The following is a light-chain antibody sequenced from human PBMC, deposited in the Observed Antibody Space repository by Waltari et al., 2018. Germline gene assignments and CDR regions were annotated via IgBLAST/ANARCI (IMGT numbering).Light chain of an antibody. CDR2: SAS. CDR1: QGISIY. J-gene: IGKJ4*01. Sequence: DIQLTQSPSFLSASVGDRVTITFRASQGISIYVAWYQQNPGQAPRLLIHSASTLQSGVPSRFSGSGSGTEFTLTISSLQPEDFASYYCQQLSSPPLTFGAGTTVEI. V-gene: IGKV1-9*01. CDR3: QQLSSPPLT.